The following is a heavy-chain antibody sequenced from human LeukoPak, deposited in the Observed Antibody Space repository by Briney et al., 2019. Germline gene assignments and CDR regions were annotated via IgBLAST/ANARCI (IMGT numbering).Heavy chain of an antibody. CDR3: AREVGTYYYDSSGYYPNNWFDP. CDR2: IYYSGST. Sequence: PSETLSLTCTVSGGSISSGGYYWSWIRQHPGKGLEWIGYIYYSGSTYYNPSLKSRVTISVDTSKNQFSLKLSSVTAADTAVYYCAREVGTYYYDSSGYYPNNWFDPWGQGILVTVSS. D-gene: IGHD3-22*01. CDR1: GGSISSGGYY. V-gene: IGHV4-31*03. J-gene: IGHJ5*02.